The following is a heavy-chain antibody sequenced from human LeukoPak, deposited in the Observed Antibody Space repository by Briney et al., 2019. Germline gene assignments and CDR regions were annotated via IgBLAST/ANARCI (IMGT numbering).Heavy chain of an antibody. Sequence: SETLSLTCTVSGYSISSGYYWGWIRQPPGKGLEWIGSMYHSGSTYYNPSLKSRVTLSVDTSNNQFSLKLSSVTAADTAVYYCARDPASDAFDMWGQGTMVTVSS. CDR3: ARDPASDAFDM. J-gene: IGHJ3*02. CDR1: GYSISSGYY. CDR2: MYHSGST. D-gene: IGHD2-2*01. V-gene: IGHV4-38-2*02.